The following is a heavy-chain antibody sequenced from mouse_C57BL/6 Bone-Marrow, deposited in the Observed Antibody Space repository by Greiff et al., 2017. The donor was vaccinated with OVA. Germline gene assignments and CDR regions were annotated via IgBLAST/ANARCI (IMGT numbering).Heavy chain of an antibody. V-gene: IGHV1-4*01. CDR3: ARSTFYLFFDY. CDR2: INPSSGYT. Sequence: QVQLQQSGAELARPGASVKMSCKASGYTFTSYTMPWVKQRPGQGLEWIGYINPSSGYTTSNQKFKDKATLTADTYSSTAYMQLSSLTSEDSAVYYCARSTFYLFFDYWGQGTTLTVSS. CDR1: GYTFTSYT. D-gene: IGHD2-1*01. J-gene: IGHJ2*01.